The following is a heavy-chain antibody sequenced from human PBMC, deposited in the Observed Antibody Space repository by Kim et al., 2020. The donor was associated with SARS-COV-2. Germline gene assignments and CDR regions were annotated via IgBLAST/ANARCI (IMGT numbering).Heavy chain of an antibody. CDR2: ISCSGGST. V-gene: IGHV3-23*01. CDR3: AKVGVAGTATYYGMDV. CDR1: GFTFSSYA. D-gene: IGHD6-19*01. Sequence: GGSLRLSCAASGFTFSSYAMSWVRQAPGKGLEWVSAISCSGGSTYYADSVKGRFTISRDNSKNTLYLQMNSLRAEDTAVYYCAKVGVAGTATYYGMDVWGQGTTVTVSS. J-gene: IGHJ6*02.